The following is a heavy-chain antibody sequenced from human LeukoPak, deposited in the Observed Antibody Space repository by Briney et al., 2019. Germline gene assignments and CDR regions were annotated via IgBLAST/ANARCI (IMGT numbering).Heavy chain of an antibody. D-gene: IGHD1-26*01. V-gene: IGHV4-4*07. CDR1: GGSISSYY. Sequence: PSETLSLTCTVSGGSISSYYWNWIRQPAGKGLEWIGRIYTSGSTNYNPSLKSRVTISVDKCKNQISLKLSSVTAADTAVYYCARDVGASVIGYWGQGTLVTVSS. CDR2: IYTSGST. CDR3: ARDVGASVIGY. J-gene: IGHJ4*02.